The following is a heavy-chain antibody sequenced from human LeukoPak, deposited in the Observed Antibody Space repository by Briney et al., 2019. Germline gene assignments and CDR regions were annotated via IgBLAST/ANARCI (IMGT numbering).Heavy chain of an antibody. Sequence: GGSLRLSCAASGFTFDDYGMSWVRQAPGKGLEWVSGINWNGGSTGYADSVKGRFTISRDNSKNTLYLQMNSLRAEDTAVYYCSNGYYYDSSGYYYRDYFDYWGQGTLVTVSS. J-gene: IGHJ4*02. D-gene: IGHD3-22*01. CDR1: GFTFDDYG. V-gene: IGHV3-20*04. CDR2: INWNGGST. CDR3: SNGYYYDSSGYYYRDYFDY.